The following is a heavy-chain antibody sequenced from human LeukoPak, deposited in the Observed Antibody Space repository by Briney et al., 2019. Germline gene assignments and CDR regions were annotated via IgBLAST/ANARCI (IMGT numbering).Heavy chain of an antibody. CDR1: GFTFSSYW. CDR2: IKEDGSEK. J-gene: IGHJ4*02. V-gene: IGHV3-7*01. Sequence: PGGSLRLSCAASGFTFSSYWMSWVRQAPGKGLGWVANIKEDGSEKYYVDSVKGRFTISRDNAKNSPYLQMSSLRAEDTAVYYCARDRSGYDWPLDYWGQGTLVTVSS. CDR3: ARDRSGYDWPLDY. D-gene: IGHD5-12*01.